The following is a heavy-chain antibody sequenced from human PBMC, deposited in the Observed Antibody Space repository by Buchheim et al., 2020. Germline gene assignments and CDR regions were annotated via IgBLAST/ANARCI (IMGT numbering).Heavy chain of an antibody. D-gene: IGHD2-15*01. CDR3: ARRYCSGGSCDPDY. CDR2: IYYSGST. V-gene: IGHV4-31*03. J-gene: IGHJ4*02. CDR1: GGSISSGGYY. Sequence: QVQLQESGPGLVKPSQTLSLTCTVSGGSISSGGYYWSWIRQHPGKGLEWIGYIYYSGSTYYNPSLKSRVTISVDTSKTQSSLKRSAVTAADTVVYYCARRYCSGGSCDPDYWGQGTL.